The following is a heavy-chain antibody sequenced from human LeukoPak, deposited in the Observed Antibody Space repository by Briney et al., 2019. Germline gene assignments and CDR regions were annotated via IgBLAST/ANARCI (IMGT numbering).Heavy chain of an antibody. CDR2: ISGSGGST. Sequence: GRSLRLSCAASGFTFSSYGMHWVRQAPGKGLEWVSAISGSGGSTYYADSVKGWFTISRDNSKNTLYLQMNSLRAEDTAVYYCAKDVSHCSSTSCYVRVFDYWGQGTLVTVSS. J-gene: IGHJ4*02. CDR1: GFTFSSYG. V-gene: IGHV3-23*01. CDR3: AKDVSHCSSTSCYVRVFDY. D-gene: IGHD2-2*01.